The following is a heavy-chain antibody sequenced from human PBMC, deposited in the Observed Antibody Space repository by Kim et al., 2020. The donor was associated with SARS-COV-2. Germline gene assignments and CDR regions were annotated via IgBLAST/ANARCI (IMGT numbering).Heavy chain of an antibody. Sequence: PPLKDRITMSVDTTKNQFALKLSSVTAADTAVYYCARLGYSGHDAGYWGQGTLVTVSS. J-gene: IGHJ4*02. CDR3: ARLGYSGHDAGY. V-gene: IGHV4-4*07. D-gene: IGHD5-12*01.